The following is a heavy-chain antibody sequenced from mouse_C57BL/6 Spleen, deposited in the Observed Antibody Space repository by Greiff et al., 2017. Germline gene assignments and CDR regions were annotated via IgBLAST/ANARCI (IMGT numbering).Heavy chain of an antibody. CDR3: ARAHDGYDGESWFAY. Sequence: EVKLMESGGGLVKPGGSLKLSCAASGFTFSDYGMHWVRQAPEKGLEWVAYISSGSSTIYYADPVKGRFTISIDNAKNTLFLQMTSLRSEDTAMYYCARAHDGYDGESWFAYWGQGTLVTVSA. V-gene: IGHV5-17*01. J-gene: IGHJ3*01. CDR2: ISSGSSTI. D-gene: IGHD2-2*01. CDR1: GFTFSDYG.